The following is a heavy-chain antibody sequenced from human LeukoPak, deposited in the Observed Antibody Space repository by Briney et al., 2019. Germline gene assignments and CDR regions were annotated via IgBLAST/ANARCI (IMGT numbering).Heavy chain of an antibody. CDR3: ARHEDCSGGSCYRFDALDI. CDR1: GGSMSGYY. D-gene: IGHD2-15*01. V-gene: IGHV4-59*08. CDR2: SGNT. Sequence: PSETLSLTCTVSGGSMSGYYWSWIRQPPGKGLEWIGYSGNTNYNPSLKSRVTISVDTSKNQFSLKLSSVTAAATAVYYCARHEDCSGGSCYRFDALDIWGQGTMVTVSS. J-gene: IGHJ3*02.